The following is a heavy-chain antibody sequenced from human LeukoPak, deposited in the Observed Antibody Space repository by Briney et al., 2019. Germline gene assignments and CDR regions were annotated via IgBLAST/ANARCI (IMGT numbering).Heavy chain of an antibody. D-gene: IGHD1/OR15-1a*01. V-gene: IGHV5-51*01. CDR2: IYPGDSDT. CDR1: GYSFTNYW. CDR3: ATSESQTRFDY. Sequence: GESLKISCKGSGYSFTNYWIGWVRQMPGKGLEWMGIIYPGDSDTRYSPSFQGQVTISADKSINTAYLQWSSLRASDTAMYYCATSESQTRFDYWGQGTPVTVSS. J-gene: IGHJ4*02.